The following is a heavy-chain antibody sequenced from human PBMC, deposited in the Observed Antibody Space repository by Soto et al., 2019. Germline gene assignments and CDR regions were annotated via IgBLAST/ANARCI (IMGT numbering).Heavy chain of an antibody. V-gene: IGHV1-18*01. CDR1: GYDFPTYG. J-gene: IGHJ4*02. Sequence: QVHLVQSGAEVKNPGASVKVSCKGSGYDFPTYGITWVRQAPGQGLEWMAWISAHNGNTNYAPNLQGRVTVTRDTSTSTAYIELRSLRSDDTAVYYCARGRYGDYWGQGALVTVSS. CDR3: ARGRYGDY. D-gene: IGHD1-1*01. CDR2: ISAHNGNT.